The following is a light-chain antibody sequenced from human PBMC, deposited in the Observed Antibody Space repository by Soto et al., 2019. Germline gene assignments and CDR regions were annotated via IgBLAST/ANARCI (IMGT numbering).Light chain of an antibody. J-gene: IGKJ1*01. CDR3: QQYNNWWT. Sequence: EFVLTQSPGSLSLSPGERATLSCRASQSVMSNYLSWYQQKPGQAPRLLIYGASTRATGISARFSGSGSGTEFTLTISSLQSEDFGVYYCQQYNNWWTFGQGTKVDIK. CDR2: GAS. V-gene: IGKV3-15*01. CDR1: QSVMSNY.